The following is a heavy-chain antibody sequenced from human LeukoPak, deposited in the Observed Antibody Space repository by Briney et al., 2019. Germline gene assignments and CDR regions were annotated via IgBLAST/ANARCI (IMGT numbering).Heavy chain of an antibody. CDR1: GLTPSRCG. D-gene: IGHD6-19*01. CDR3: AARPTSAAVAPSDF. V-gene: IGHV3-23*01. Sequence: PGGSLRLSCAASGLTPSRCGMSWVRQAPGKGLEWVSAISGSGDGTYYADSVKGRFTISRDNSKSMLYLEMNSLRAEGTATYYCAARPTSAAVAPSDFWGQGTLVTVSS. CDR2: ISGSGDGT. J-gene: IGHJ4*02.